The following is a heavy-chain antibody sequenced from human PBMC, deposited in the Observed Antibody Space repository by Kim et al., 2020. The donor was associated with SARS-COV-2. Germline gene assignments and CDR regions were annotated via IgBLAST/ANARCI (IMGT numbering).Heavy chain of an antibody. D-gene: IGHD2-15*01. CDR3: AKDPDIYYGMDV. Sequence: YYADSVKGRFTISRDNSKNTLYLQMNSLRAEDTAVYYCAKDPDIYYGMDVWGQGTTVTVSS. J-gene: IGHJ6*02. V-gene: IGHV3-23*01.